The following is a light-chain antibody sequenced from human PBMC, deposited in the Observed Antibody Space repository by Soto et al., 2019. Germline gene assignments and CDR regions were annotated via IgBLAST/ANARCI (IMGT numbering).Light chain of an antibody. CDR2: DAS. CDR3: QQYASYTWT. Sequence: DIQLTQSPSFLYASVGDRVTITCRASQGISTYLAWYPQRPGKAPKLLIYDASTLQSGVPSRFRGSGSGTEFSLTISSLQPGDSETFYCQQYASYTWTFGRGTKVDIK. CDR1: QGISTY. V-gene: IGKV1-9*01. J-gene: IGKJ1*01.